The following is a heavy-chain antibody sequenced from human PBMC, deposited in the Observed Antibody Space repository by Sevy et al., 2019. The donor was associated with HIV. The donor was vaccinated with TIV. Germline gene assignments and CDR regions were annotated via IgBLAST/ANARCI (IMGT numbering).Heavy chain of an antibody. CDR1: GFTFSSYS. Sequence: GGSLRLSCAASGFTFSSYSMNWVRQAPGKGLEWVSYISSSSSTIYYADSVKGRFTISRDNAKNSLYLQMNSLRAEDTAVYYCARDLLAARPSRYGMDVWGQGTTVTVSS. CDR2: ISSSSSTI. D-gene: IGHD6-6*01. J-gene: IGHJ6*02. CDR3: ARDLLAARPSRYGMDV. V-gene: IGHV3-48*01.